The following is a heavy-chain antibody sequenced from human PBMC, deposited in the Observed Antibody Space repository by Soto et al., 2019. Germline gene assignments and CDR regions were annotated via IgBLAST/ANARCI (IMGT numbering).Heavy chain of an antibody. Sequence: PGGSLRLSCAASGFTFRDYYMSWIRQAPGKGLEWVSYISSSGSTIYYADSVKGRFTISRDNAKNSLYLQMNSLRAEDTAVYYCARADSTGITIFGASDAFDIWGQGTMVTVSS. CDR2: ISSSGSTI. J-gene: IGHJ3*02. V-gene: IGHV3-11*01. D-gene: IGHD3-3*01. CDR1: GFTFRDYY. CDR3: ARADSTGITIFGASDAFDI.